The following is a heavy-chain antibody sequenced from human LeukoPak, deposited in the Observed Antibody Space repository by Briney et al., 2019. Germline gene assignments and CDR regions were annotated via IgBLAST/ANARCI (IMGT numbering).Heavy chain of an antibody. V-gene: IGHV3-21*01. CDR2: ISSSSSYI. J-gene: IGHJ4*02. Sequence: GGSLRLSCAASGFIFSSYSMNWVRQAPGKGLEWVSSISSSSSYIYYADSMKGRFTISRDNAKSSLYLEMNSLRAEDTAVYYCARGLWFGELGYDYWGQGTLVTVSS. CDR3: ARGLWFGELGYDY. CDR1: GFIFSSYS. D-gene: IGHD3-10*01.